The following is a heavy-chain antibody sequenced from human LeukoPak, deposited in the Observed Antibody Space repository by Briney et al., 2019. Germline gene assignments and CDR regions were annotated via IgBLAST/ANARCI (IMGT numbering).Heavy chain of an antibody. D-gene: IGHD1-26*01. CDR3: ARDTGIVGATDY. CDR1: GFTFSSYE. Sequence: GGSLRLSCAASGFTFSSYEMNWVRQAPGKGLEWVSYISSSGSTIYYADSVKGRFTISRDNAKNSLYLQMNSLRAEDTAVYYCARDTGIVGATDYRGQGTLVTVSS. CDR2: ISSSGSTI. J-gene: IGHJ4*02. V-gene: IGHV3-48*03.